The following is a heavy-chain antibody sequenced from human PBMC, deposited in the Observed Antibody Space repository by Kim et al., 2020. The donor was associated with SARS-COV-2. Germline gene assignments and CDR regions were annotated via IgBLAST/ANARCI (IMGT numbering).Heavy chain of an antibody. V-gene: IGHV3-30*18. CDR1: GFTFSSYG. CDR3: AKDQEYYDFWSGYCTDARHYSYYGMDA. CDR2: ISYDGSNK. J-gene: IGHJ6*02. D-gene: IGHD3-3*01. Sequence: GGSLRLSCAASGFTFSSYGMHWVRQAPGKGLEWVAVISYDGSNKYYADSVKGRFTISRDNSKNTLYLQMNSLRAEDTAVYYCAKDQEYYDFWSGYCTDARHYSYYGMDAWGPGTTVTASS.